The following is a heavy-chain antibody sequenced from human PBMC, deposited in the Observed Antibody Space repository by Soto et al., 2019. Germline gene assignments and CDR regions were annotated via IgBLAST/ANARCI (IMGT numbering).Heavy chain of an antibody. CDR2: INPSGGST. D-gene: IGHD3-16*01. Sequence: ASVKVSCKGSGYSFTSYGISWVRQAPGQGLEWMGIINPSGGSTTYAQKFHDRVTMTRDTSTSTVYMELSSLRSEDTAVYYCARRGPYGMDVWGQGTTVTVSS. CDR1: GYSFTSYG. V-gene: IGHV1-46*01. CDR3: ARRGPYGMDV. J-gene: IGHJ6*02.